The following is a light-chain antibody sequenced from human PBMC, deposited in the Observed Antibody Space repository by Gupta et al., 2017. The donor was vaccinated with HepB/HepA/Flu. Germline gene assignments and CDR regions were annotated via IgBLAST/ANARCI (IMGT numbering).Light chain of an antibody. CDR3: CSYAGGYTLGV. Sequence: QSALTQPCSMSGAPGQSVTISCTGTSNDVGSYNSVFWHQQHPGKAPKLIIYEVTKRPSGVPDRFSGSKSGNTASLTISGLQAEDEADYYCCSYAGGYTLGVFGGGTKLTVL. CDR2: EVT. J-gene: IGLJ3*02. CDR1: SNDVGSYNS. V-gene: IGLV2-11*01.